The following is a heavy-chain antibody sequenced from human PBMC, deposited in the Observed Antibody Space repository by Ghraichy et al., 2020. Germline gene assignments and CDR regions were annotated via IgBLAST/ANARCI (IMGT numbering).Heavy chain of an antibody. Sequence: GCITTKSGNTHYAQKFQGRVIMTTETSTNTAYMELRSLRSDDTAVYYCARGINWLDPWGQGTLVTVSS. CDR2: ITTKSGNT. V-gene: IGHV1-18*01. CDR3: ARGINWLDP. J-gene: IGHJ5*02.